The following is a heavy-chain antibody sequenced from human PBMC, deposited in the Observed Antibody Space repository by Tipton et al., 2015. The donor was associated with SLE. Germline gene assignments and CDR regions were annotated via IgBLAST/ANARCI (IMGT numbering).Heavy chain of an antibody. CDR3: ARAVPAAAKTYIEH. D-gene: IGHD2-2*01. V-gene: IGHV4-39*07. CDR1: GDSISSTSYY. CDR2: IHHSGNT. J-gene: IGHJ1*01. Sequence: TLSLTCIVSGDSISSTSYYWTWIRQPPGKGLEWIGEIHHSGNTNYNPSLKSRITISVDTPKNQFSLELRSVTAADTSVYYCARAVPAAAKTYIEHWGHGTLVTVSS.